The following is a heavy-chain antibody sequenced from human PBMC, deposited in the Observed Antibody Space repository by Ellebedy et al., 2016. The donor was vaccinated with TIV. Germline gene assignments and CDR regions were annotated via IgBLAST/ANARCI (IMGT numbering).Heavy chain of an antibody. CDR2: IHPSGST. D-gene: IGHD2-15*01. CDR3: AREARYCGVGSSCYSFDY. J-gene: IGHJ4*01. Sequence: SETLSLXXDVSGFSFSSGNCWNCVRQPPGKGLEWIGEIHPSGSTNYNPSLESRVTISIDKSKNQLSLMLTSVTAADTAVYYCAREARYCGVGSSCYSFDYWGHGTLVTVSS. V-gene: IGHV4-4*02. CDR1: GFSFSSGNC.